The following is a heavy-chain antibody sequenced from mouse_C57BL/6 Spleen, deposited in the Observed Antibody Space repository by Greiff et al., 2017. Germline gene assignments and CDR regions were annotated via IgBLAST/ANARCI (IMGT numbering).Heavy chain of an antibody. CDR3: ARGADY. Sequence: EVQLQQSGPELVKPGASVKISCKASGYTFTDYYMNWVKQSHGKSLEWIGDINPKNGGTSYNQNFKGKATLTVDKSSSTAYMDLRSLTSEDSAVYYCARGADYWGQGTTLTVSS. CDR1: GYTFTDYY. CDR2: INPKNGGT. J-gene: IGHJ2*01. V-gene: IGHV1-26*01.